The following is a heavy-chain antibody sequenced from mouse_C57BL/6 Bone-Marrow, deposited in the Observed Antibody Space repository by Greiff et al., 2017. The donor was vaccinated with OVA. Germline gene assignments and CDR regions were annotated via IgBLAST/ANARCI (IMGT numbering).Heavy chain of an antibody. CDR1: GYTFTSYW. J-gene: IGHJ3*01. CDR3: ATRDDYDGGFAY. D-gene: IGHD2-4*01. Sequence: QVQLQQPGAELVRPGSSVKLSCKASGYTFTSYWMDWVKQRPGQGLEWIGNIYPSDSETHYNLKFKDKATLTVDKSSSTAYMQLSSLTSEDSAVYYCATRDDYDGGFAYWGQGTLVTVSA. V-gene: IGHV1-61*01. CDR2: IYPSDSET.